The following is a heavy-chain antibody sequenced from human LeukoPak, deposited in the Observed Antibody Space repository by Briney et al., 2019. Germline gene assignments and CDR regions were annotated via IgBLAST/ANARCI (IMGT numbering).Heavy chain of an antibody. D-gene: IGHD2-2*01. V-gene: IGHV4-61*01. CDR1: GGSVSSNSYY. Sequence: SETLSLTCTVSGGSVSSNSYYWSWVRQPPGNGLEWNGSVYYSGSTNYNPSLKSRGTISVDTSKNQFSLKLNSVTAADMAVYYCARDRYCSSTSCYGFDPWGQGTLVTVSS. J-gene: IGHJ5*02. CDR3: ARDRYCSSTSCYGFDP. CDR2: VYYSGST.